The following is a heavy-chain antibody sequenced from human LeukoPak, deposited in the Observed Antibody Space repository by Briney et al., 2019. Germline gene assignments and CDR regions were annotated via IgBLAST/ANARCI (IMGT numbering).Heavy chain of an antibody. CDR1: GGSISSYY. CDR3: ARAHYDFWSGPPGYFDY. V-gene: IGHV4-59*08. CDR2: IYYSGST. Sequence: SETLSHTCTVSGGSISSYYWSWIRQPPGKGLEWIGYIYYSGSTNYNPSLKSRVTISVDTSKNQFSLKLSSVTAADTAVYYCARAHYDFWSGPPGYFDYWGQGTLVTVSS. J-gene: IGHJ4*02. D-gene: IGHD3-3*01.